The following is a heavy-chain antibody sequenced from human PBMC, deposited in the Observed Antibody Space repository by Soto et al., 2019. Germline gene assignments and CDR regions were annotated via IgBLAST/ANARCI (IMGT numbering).Heavy chain of an antibody. CDR2: IYYSGST. CDR3: ARVVTVSGYGMDV. J-gene: IGHJ6*02. CDR1: GGSISSGGYY. Sequence: SETLSLTCTVSGGSISSGGYYWSWIRQHPGKGLEWIGYIYYSGSTYYNPSLKSRVTISVDTSKNQFSLKLSSVTAADTAVYYCARVVTVSGYGMDVWGQGTTVTVSS. V-gene: IGHV4-31*03. D-gene: IGHD4-17*01.